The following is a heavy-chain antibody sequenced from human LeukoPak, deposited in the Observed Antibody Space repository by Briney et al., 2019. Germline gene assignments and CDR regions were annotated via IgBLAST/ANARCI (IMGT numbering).Heavy chain of an antibody. CDR1: GFTFSSYA. Sequence: QTGGSLRLSCAASGFTFSSYAMSWVRQASGKGLEWVGRIRSKANSYATAYAASVKGRFTISRDDSKNTAYLQMNSLKTEDTAVYYCTREEEVVVVTAILFDYWGQGTLVTVSS. J-gene: IGHJ4*02. CDR2: IRSKANSYAT. V-gene: IGHV3-73*01. CDR3: TREEEVVVVTAILFDY. D-gene: IGHD2-21*02.